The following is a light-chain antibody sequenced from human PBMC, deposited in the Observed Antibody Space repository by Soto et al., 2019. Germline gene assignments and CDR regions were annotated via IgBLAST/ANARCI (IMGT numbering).Light chain of an antibody. CDR1: QLISTW. CDR3: HQYYSYSRT. V-gene: IGKV1-5*03. Sequence: DIQMTQSPSTLYASVGDRVTITCRASQLISTWLDWYQQKPGKATNLLIYKATNLESGVPSRFSGSGSGTEFTLTISTLQPDDFATYYCHQYYSYSRTFGQGTKVEIK. CDR2: KAT. J-gene: IGKJ1*01.